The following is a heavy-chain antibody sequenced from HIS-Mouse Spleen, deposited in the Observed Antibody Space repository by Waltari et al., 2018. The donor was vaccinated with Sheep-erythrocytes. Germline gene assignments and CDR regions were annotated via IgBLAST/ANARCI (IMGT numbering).Heavy chain of an antibody. CDR1: GFTFRSFA. J-gene: IGHJ1*01. CDR2: ISNDGSNK. CDR3: ARGAYSSSWYPFQH. V-gene: IGHV3-30-3*01. Sequence: QVQLVESGGGVVQPGRSLRLSCAAPGFTFRSFAMHWVRQAPGKGLEWVAVISNDGSNKYYADSVKGRFTISRDNSKNTLYLQMNSLRAEDTAVYYCARGAYSSSWYPFQHWGQGTLVTVSS. D-gene: IGHD6-13*01.